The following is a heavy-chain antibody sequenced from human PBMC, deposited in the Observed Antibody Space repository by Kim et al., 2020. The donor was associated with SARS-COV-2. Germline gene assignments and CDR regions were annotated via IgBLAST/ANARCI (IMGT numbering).Heavy chain of an antibody. Sequence: GGSLRLSCAASGFTFSSYAMHWVRQAPGKGLEWVSLISYDGSSKNYADSVKGRFTISRDNSKNTLYLQMNSLRAEDTAVYYCASGDGCQHLVSPLDYLG. CDR2: ISYDGSSK. D-gene: IGHD6-13*01. J-gene: IGHJ4*01. CDR3: ASGDGCQHLVSPLDY. V-gene: IGHV3-30*04. CDR1: GFTFSSYA.